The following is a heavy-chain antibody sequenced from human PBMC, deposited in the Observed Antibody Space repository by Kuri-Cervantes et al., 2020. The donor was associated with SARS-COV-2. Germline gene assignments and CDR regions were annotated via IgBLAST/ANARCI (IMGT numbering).Heavy chain of an antibody. CDR2: IYYSGST. CDR1: GGSISSSSYY. D-gene: IGHD2-15*01. CDR3: AGIVVQNNWFDP. Sequence: SETLSLTCTVSGGSISSSSYYWGWIRQPPGKGLEWIGSIYYSGSTYYKPSLKSRVTISVDTSKNQFSLKLSSVTAADTAVYYCAGIVVQNNWFDPWGQGTLVTVSS. V-gene: IGHV4-39*01. J-gene: IGHJ5*02.